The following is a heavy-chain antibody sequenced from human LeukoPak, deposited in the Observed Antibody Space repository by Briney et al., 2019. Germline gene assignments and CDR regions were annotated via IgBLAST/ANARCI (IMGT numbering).Heavy chain of an antibody. Sequence: GGSLRLSCAVSGLTFSSSWMDWVRQAPGKGLEWVASINPDGNKKYSADSVKGRFIISRDNAKNTLYLQMNSLRAEDTAVYYCTRPESSSSLACDHWGQGTLVTVSS. J-gene: IGHJ4*02. CDR2: INPDGNKK. V-gene: IGHV3-7*01. CDR1: GLTFSSSW. CDR3: TRPESSSSLACDH. D-gene: IGHD2-2*01.